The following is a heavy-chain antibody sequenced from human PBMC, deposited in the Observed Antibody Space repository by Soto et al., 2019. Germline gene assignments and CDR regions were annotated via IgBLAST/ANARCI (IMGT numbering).Heavy chain of an antibody. J-gene: IGHJ3*01. Sequence: DVQLLESGGDLIQPGGSLRLSCAASGFTFSSYTMRWVRQAPGKGLEWVSSIKGSGGDTYYADAVKGRFIISRDNSKNTLYLQMSSLLGETTAIDYCVKKMSTRPGGAFDFWGQGTMVTVSS. CDR2: IKGSGGDT. D-gene: IGHD1-1*01. CDR3: VKKMSTRPGGAFDF. CDR1: GFTFSSYT. V-gene: IGHV3-23*01.